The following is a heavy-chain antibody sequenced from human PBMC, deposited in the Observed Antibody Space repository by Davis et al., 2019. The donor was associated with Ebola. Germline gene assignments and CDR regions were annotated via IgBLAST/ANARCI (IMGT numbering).Heavy chain of an antibody. J-gene: IGHJ3*02. V-gene: IGHV1-69*04. CDR2: IIPILGIA. CDR3: ASAVVEMATISAFDI. D-gene: IGHD5-24*01. CDR1: GGTFSSYA. Sequence: SVKVSCKASGGTFSSYAISWVRQAPGQGLEWMGRIIPILGIANYAQKFQGRVTITADESTSTAYMELSSLRSEDTAVYYCASAVVEMATISAFDIWGQGTMVTVSS.